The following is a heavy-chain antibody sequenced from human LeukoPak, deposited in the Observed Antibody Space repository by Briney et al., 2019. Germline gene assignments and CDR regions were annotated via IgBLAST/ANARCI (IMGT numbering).Heavy chain of an antibody. V-gene: IGHV4-34*01. CDR2: INHSGST. CDR3: ARLRLRGSGSYYNQKYFQH. D-gene: IGHD3-10*01. J-gene: IGHJ1*01. CDR1: GGSFSGYY. Sequence: PSETLSLTCAVYGGSFSGYYWSWIRQPPGKGLEWIGEINHSGSTNYNPSLKSRVTISVDTSKNQFSLKLSSVTAADTAVYYCARLRLRGSGSYYNQKYFQHWGQGTLVTVSS.